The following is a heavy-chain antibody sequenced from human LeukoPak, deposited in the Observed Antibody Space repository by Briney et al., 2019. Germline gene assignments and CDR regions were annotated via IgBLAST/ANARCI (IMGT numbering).Heavy chain of an antibody. D-gene: IGHD3-16*01. V-gene: IGHV1-2*02. J-gene: IGHJ4*02. Sequence: ASVKVSCKASGYTFTGYYMHWVRQAPGQGLEWMGWINPNSGGTNYAQKFQGRVTMTRDTSISTACTELSRLRSNDTAVYYCARDFRSYMYFDYWGQGTLVTVSS. CDR2: INPNSGGT. CDR1: GYTFTGYY. CDR3: ARDFRSYMYFDY.